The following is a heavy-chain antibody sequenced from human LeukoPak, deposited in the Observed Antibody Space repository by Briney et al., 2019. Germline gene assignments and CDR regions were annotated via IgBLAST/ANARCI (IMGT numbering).Heavy chain of an antibody. J-gene: IGHJ5*02. Sequence: SETLSLTCTVSGGSISSYYWSWIQQPAGKGLEWIGRIYTGGSTNYNPSLKSRVTMSVDTSKNQFSLKLSSVTAADTAVYYCARCSTSCYTPWFDPWGQGTLVTVSS. V-gene: IGHV4-4*07. CDR2: IYTGGST. CDR3: ARCSTSCYTPWFDP. CDR1: GGSISSYY. D-gene: IGHD2-2*02.